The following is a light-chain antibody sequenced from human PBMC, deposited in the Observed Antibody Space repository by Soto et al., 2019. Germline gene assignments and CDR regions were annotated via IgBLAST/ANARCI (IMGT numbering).Light chain of an antibody. J-gene: IGKJ1*01. CDR2: GAS. Sequence: EIVMTQSPATLSVSPGERATLSCRASQSVSSNLAWYQQKPGQAPRLLIYGASTRATGIPAKFSGSGSGTEFPLTISRLQSEDFALYSCQQYGRPPQTFGQGTKVEIK. V-gene: IGKV3-15*01. CDR3: QQYGRPPQT. CDR1: QSVSSN.